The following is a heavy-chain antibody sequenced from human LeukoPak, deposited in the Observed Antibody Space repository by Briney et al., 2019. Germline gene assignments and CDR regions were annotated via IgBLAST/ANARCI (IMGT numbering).Heavy chain of an antibody. CDR3: ARDVFTAYDTGGGYFDN. Sequence: GGCLTLPCVVSGFTLSSYGMLWVRQAPPRGLVGVARICYVATNEYYTYSVKGRFTISRYNSTSTMYLQMNSLRADDTAVYYSARDVFTAYDTGGGYFDNWGQGTPVTVSS. D-gene: IGHD3-22*01. V-gene: IGHV3-33*01. CDR2: ICYVATNE. CDR1: GFTLSSYG. J-gene: IGHJ4*02.